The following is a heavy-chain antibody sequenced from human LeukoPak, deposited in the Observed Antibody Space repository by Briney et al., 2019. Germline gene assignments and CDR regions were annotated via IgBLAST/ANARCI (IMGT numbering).Heavy chain of an antibody. CDR3: AKAPATELYYFDY. D-gene: IGHD3-10*01. CDR1: GFTFSSYG. CDR2: ISYDGSNK. V-gene: IGHV3-30*18. J-gene: IGHJ4*02. Sequence: PGGSLRLSCAASGFTFSSYGMHWVRQAPGKGLEWVAVISYDGSNKYYADSVKGRFTISRDNSKNTLYLQMNSLRAEDTAVYYCAKAPATELYYFDYWGQGTLVTVSS.